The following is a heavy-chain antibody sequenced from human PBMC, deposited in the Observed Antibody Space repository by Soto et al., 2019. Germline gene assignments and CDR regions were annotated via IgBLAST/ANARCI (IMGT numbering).Heavy chain of an antibody. CDR2: IYYSGST. D-gene: IGHD4-17*01. CDR3: ARCNDYGDNAFGMDV. J-gene: IGHJ6*02. CDR1: GGSISSSSYY. Sequence: ETLSLTCTVSGGSISSSSYYWGWIRQPPGKGLEWIGSIYYSGSTYYNPSLKSRVTISVDTSKNQFSLKLSSVTAADTAVYYCARCNDYGDNAFGMDVWGQGTTVTVSS. V-gene: IGHV4-39*01.